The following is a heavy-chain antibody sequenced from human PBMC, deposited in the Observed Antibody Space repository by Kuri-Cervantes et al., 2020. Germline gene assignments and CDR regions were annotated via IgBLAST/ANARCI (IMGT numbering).Heavy chain of an antibody. V-gene: IGHV3-21*01. CDR1: GFTFSSYS. D-gene: IGHD3-10*01. Sequence: ETLSLTCAASGFTFSSYSMNRVRQAPENGLEWVSSIRSSSSYIYYADSVKGRFTISRDNAKNSLYLQMNSLRAEDTAVYYCARSEGSGSYPDAFDIWGQGTMVTVSS. CDR2: IRSSSSYI. CDR3: ARSEGSGSYPDAFDI. J-gene: IGHJ3*02.